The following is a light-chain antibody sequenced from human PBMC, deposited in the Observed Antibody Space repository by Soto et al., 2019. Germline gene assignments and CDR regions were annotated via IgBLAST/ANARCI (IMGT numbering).Light chain of an antibody. J-gene: IGKJ4*01. V-gene: IGKV3-15*01. CDR2: GAS. CDR1: QSVSSN. Sequence: EIVMTQSPATLSVSPGERATLSCGASQSVSSNLAWYQQKPGQAPRLLIYGASTRATGIPARFSGSGSGTEFTLTISSLQSEDFAVYYCQHTRDFGGGTKVEIK. CDR3: QHTRD.